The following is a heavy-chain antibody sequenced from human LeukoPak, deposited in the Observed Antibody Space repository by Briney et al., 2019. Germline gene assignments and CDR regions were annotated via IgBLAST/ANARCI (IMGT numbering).Heavy chain of an antibody. CDR3: XXXXXXXXXXXXXSCYRRGGGPYYFDY. CDR2: IYHSGST. Sequence: SETLSLTCTVSGYSISSGYYWGWIRQPPGKGLEWIGSIYHSGSTYYNPSLKSRVTISVDTSKNQFSLKLSSVTAADTAVYYXXXXXXXXXXXXXXSCYRRGGGPYYFDYWGQGTLVTVSS. CDR1: GYSISSGYY. V-gene: IGHV4-38-2*02. D-gene: IGHD2-2*01. J-gene: IGHJ4*02.